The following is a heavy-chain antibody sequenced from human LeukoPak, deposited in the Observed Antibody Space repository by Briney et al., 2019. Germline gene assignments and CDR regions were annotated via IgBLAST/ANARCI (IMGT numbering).Heavy chain of an antibody. D-gene: IGHD6-19*01. CDR2: IYYSGST. CDR3: ARDLAVAGDFYFDY. CDR1: GGSISSGGYY. J-gene: IGHJ4*02. V-gene: IGHV4-31*03. Sequence: PSETLSLTCTVSGGSISSGGYYWSWIRQHPGKGLEWIGYIYYSGSTYYNPSLKSRVTISVDTSKNQFSLKLSSVTPEDTAVYYCARDLAVAGDFYFDYWGQGTLVTVSS.